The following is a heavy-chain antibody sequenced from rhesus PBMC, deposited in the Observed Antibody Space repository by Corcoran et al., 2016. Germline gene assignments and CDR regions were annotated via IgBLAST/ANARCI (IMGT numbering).Heavy chain of an antibody. CDR1: GGSLSGGYG. D-gene: IGHD1-1*01. CDR2: IYSSMGNT. CDR3: ARVPLGTGDY. V-gene: IGHV4S7*01. Sequence: QVQLQESGPGLLKPSETLSLTCAVSGGSLSGGYGWGWIRHPPGKGLEWIGSIYSSMGNTYYNPSLKSRVTMSTDTSKNQFALNLSSVTAADTAVYYCARVPLGTGDYWGQGVLVTVSS. J-gene: IGHJ4*01.